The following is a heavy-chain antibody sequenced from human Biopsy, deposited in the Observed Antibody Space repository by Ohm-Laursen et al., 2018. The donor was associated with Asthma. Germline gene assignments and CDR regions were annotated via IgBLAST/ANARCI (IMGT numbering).Heavy chain of an antibody. CDR1: GYTFNSAG. D-gene: IGHD3-10*01. J-gene: IGHJ6*02. CDR3: ARAVDYSHYYGVDV. Sequence: SVKVSCKTSGYTFNSAGITWVRQAPGQGLEWMGWISVYNGNTKVAQKLQDRVTMITGTSTSTAYMELRSLRSDDTAVYFCARAVDYSHYYGVDVWGQGTTVTVS. CDR2: ISVYNGNT. V-gene: IGHV1-18*01.